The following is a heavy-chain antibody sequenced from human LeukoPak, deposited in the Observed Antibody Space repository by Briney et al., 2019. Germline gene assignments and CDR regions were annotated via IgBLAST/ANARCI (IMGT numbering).Heavy chain of an antibody. Sequence: GASVKVSCKASGYTFTSYDINWVRQATGQGLEWMGWMNPNSGNTGYAQKFQGRVTMTRNTSISTAYMELSSLRSKDTAVYYCARGLRDSSGYYKDYWGQGTLVTVSS. CDR3: ARGLRDSSGYYKDY. D-gene: IGHD3-22*01. J-gene: IGHJ4*02. CDR2: MNPNSGNT. V-gene: IGHV1-8*01. CDR1: GYTFTSYD.